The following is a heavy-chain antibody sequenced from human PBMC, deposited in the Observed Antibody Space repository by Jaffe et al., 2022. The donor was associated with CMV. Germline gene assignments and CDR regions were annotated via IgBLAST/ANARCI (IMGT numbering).Heavy chain of an antibody. D-gene: IGHD6-13*01. V-gene: IGHV3-13*01. J-gene: IGHJ6*02. CDR1: GFTFSSYD. Sequence: EVQLVESGGGLVQPGGSLRLSCAASGFTFSSYDMHWVRQATGKGLEWVSAIGTAGDTYYPGSVKGRFTISRENAKNSLYLQMNSLRAGDTAVYYCARGSSWYSVLGDYYGMDVWGQGTTVTVSS. CDR3: ARGSSWYSVLGDYYGMDV. CDR2: IGTAGDT.